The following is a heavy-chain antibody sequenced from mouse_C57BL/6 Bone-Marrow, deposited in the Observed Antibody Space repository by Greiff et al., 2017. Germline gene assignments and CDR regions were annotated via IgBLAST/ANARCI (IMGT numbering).Heavy chain of an antibody. CDR3: TGLRRGRRYFDY. CDR2: IRLKSDNYAT. V-gene: IGHV6-3*01. D-gene: IGHD2-12*01. J-gene: IGHJ2*01. CDR1: GFTFSNYW. Sequence: EVKLMESGGGLVQPGGSMKLSCVASGFTFSNYWMNWVRQSPEKGLEWVAQIRLKSDNYATHYAESVKGRFTISRDDSKSSVYLQMNNLRAEDTGIYYCTGLRRGRRYFDYWGQGTTLTVSS.